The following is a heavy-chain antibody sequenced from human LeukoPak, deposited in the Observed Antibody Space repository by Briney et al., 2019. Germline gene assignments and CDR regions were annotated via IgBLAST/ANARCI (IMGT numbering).Heavy chain of an antibody. CDR3: ATLMYSGSYYFDY. CDR1: GYTLTELS. V-gene: IGHV1-24*01. Sequence: ASVKVSCKVSGYTLTELSMHWVRQAPGKGLEWMGGFDPEDGETIYAQKFRGRVTMTEDTSTDTAYMELSSLRSEDTAVYYCATLMYSGSYYFDYWGQGTLVTVSS. D-gene: IGHD1-26*01. J-gene: IGHJ4*02. CDR2: FDPEDGET.